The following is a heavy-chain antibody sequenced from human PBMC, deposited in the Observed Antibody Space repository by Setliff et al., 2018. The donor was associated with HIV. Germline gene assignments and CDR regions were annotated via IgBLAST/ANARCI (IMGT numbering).Heavy chain of an antibody. V-gene: IGHV1-8*02. CDR2: MNPNSGNT. CDR1: GYTFTSYD. Sequence: ASVKVSCKASGYTFTSYDINWVRQATGQGLEWMGWMNPNSGNTGYAQKFQGRVTMTRNTSIRTAYMELSSLRSEDTAVYYCARGGGVYCSGGSCYTSADFQHWGQGTLVTVSS. CDR3: ARGGGVYCSGGSCYTSADFQH. J-gene: IGHJ1*01. D-gene: IGHD2-15*01.